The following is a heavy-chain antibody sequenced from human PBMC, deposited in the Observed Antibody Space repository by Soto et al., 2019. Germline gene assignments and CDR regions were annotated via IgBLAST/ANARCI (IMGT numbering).Heavy chain of an antibody. CDR1: GFTFSSQE. Sequence: EVQLLGSGGGSAQPGGSLRLSCAASGFTFSSQEMTWVRQAPGKGLEWVSGITRDGGRTYDADSVKGRFTISRDNSQNTVYLQLNSLRAEDTAKYFCACWAGSSRAPYRGPLDYRGQEILVTVSS. CDR2: ITRDGGRT. D-gene: IGHD6-19*01. V-gene: IGHV3-23*01. CDR3: ACWAGSSRAPYRGPLDY. J-gene: IGHJ4*02.